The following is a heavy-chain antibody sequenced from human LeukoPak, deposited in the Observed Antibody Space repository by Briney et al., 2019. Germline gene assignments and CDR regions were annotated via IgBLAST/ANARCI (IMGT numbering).Heavy chain of an antibody. V-gene: IGHV4-59*01. J-gene: IGHJ4*02. D-gene: IGHD5-18*01. Sequence: PSETLSLTCSVSGGSISSYFWSWIRQAPGKGLEWVGYALYTGSTEYNPALKSRVTISLDTSNNQFSLRLSSVTAADTAVYYCARDNGCSYGIDYWGQGRLVTVSS. CDR3: ARDNGCSYGIDY. CDR1: GGSISSYF. CDR2: ALYTGST.